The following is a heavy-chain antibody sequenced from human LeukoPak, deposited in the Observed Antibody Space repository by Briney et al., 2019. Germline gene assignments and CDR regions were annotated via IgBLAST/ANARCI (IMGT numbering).Heavy chain of an antibody. V-gene: IGHV3-33*01. CDR1: GFTFSSYG. CDR2: IWYDGSNK. D-gene: IGHD3-10*02. CDR3: ARGYVTYYYYGMDV. Sequence: GGSLRLSCAASGFTFSSYGMHWVRQAPGKGLEWVAVIWYDGSNKYYADSVKGRFTISRDNSKNTLYLQMNSLRAEDTAVYYCARGYVTYYYYGMDVWGQGTTVTVSS. J-gene: IGHJ6*02.